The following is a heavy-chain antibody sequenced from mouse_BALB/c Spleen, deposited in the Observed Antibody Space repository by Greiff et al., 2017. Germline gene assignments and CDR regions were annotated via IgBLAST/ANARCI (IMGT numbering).Heavy chain of an antibody. CDR2: ISTYYGDA. J-gene: IGHJ4*01. D-gene: IGHD2-1*01. CDR3: ARSGNYEMDYAMDY. V-gene: IGHV1S137*01. Sequence: QVQLQQSGAELVRPGVSVKISCKGSGYTFTDYAMHWVKQSHAKSLEWIGVISTYYGDASYNQKFKGKATMTVDKSSSTAYMELARLTSEDSAIYYCARSGNYEMDYAMDYWGQGTSVTVSS. CDR1: GYTFTDYA.